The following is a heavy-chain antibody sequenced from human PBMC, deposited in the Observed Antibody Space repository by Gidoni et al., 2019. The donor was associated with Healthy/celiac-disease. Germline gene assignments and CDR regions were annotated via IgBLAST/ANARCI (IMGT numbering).Heavy chain of an antibody. D-gene: IGHD4-4*01. CDR2: INPSGGST. CDR1: GYPFTTYY. CDR3: ARDLAVTTVPGYYYGMDV. J-gene: IGHJ6*02. V-gene: IGHV1-46*01. Sequence: QLQLVPSGAEVKKPGASVKVSCKASGYPFTTYYMHWVRQAPGQGLEWLRIINPSGGSTSYAQKFQGRVTMTRDTSTSTVYMELSSLRSEDTAVYYCARDLAVTTVPGYYYGMDVWGQGTTVTVSS.